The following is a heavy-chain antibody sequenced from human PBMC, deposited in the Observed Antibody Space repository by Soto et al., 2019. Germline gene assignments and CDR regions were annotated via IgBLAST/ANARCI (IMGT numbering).Heavy chain of an antibody. V-gene: IGHV3-23*01. CDR3: AKIFLRVYVSDY. D-gene: IGHD3-16*01. Sequence: EVQLLESGGGLVQPGGSLRLSCAASGFTFSSYAMSWVRQAPGKGLEWVSAISGSGCSTYYADSVKGRFTISRDNSKNTLYLQMNSLRAEDTAVYYCAKIFLRVYVSDYWGQGTLVTVSS. J-gene: IGHJ4*02. CDR1: GFTFSSYA. CDR2: ISGSGCST.